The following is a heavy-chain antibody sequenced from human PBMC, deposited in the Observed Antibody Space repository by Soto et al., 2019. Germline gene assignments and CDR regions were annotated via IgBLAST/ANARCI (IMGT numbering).Heavy chain of an antibody. V-gene: IGHV3-21*06. CDR3: ARESEDLTSNFDY. CDR1: GFTFTRYS. CDR2: ISSTTNYI. Sequence: EVQLVESGGGLVKPGGSLRLSCAASGFTFTRYSMNWVRQAPGNGLELVSSISSTTNYIYYGDSMKGRFTISRDNAKNALYLEMNSLRAEDTAVYYCARESEDLTSNFDYWGQGTLVTVSS. J-gene: IGHJ4*02.